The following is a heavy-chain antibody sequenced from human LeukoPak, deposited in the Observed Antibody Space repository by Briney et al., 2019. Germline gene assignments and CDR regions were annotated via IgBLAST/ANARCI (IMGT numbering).Heavy chain of an antibody. CDR1: GFTFSSYG. J-gene: IGHJ4*02. CDR3: ARDANGDYADY. Sequence: GGSLRLSCAASGFTFSSYGMHWVRQAPGKGLEWVAVIWYDGSNKYYADSVKGRFTISRDNSKNTLYLQMNSLRAEDTAVYYCARDANGDYADYWGQGTLVTVSS. V-gene: IGHV3-33*01. CDR2: IWYDGSNK. D-gene: IGHD4-17*01.